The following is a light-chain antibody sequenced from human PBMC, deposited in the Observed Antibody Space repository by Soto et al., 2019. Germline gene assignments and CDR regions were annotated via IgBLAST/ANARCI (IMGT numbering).Light chain of an antibody. CDR2: EVS. V-gene: IGLV2-14*01. CDR3: TSYTSSNTLV. CDR1: SRDVGYYNY. J-gene: IGLJ3*02. Sequence: QSVLTQPASVSGSPRQSITISCTGTSRDVGYYNYVSWYQHHPGKAPKLLIYEVSRRPSGVSDRFSGSKSANTASLTISGLQIEDETDYYCTSYTSSNTLVFGGGTKLTVL.